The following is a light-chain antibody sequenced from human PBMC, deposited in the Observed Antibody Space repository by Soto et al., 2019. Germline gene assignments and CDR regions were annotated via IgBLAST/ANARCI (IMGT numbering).Light chain of an antibody. Sequence: ALTQPASVSGSPGQSITISCTGTSSDVGGYNYVSWYQQHPGKGPKLMIYEVSNRPSGVSNRFSGSKSGNTATLTISGLQAEDEADYYCSSFTSTTTRVFGPGTK. CDR2: EVS. V-gene: IGLV2-14*03. CDR3: SSFTSTTTRV. J-gene: IGLJ1*01. CDR1: SSDVGGYNY.